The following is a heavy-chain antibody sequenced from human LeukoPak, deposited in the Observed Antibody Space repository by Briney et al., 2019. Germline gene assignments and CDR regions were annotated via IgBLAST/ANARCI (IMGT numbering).Heavy chain of an antibody. CDR1: GFTFSRYG. Sequence: GGSLRLSCAASGFTFSRYGMHWVRPAPGKGLEWVAFIRFDGSDKYHADSVKGRFTISRDNSKNTVYLQMNSLRVEDAAVYYCAKIGAVAGHFDYWGQGTLVTVSS. CDR3: AKIGAVAGHFDY. J-gene: IGHJ4*02. D-gene: IGHD6-19*01. CDR2: IRFDGSDK. V-gene: IGHV3-30*02.